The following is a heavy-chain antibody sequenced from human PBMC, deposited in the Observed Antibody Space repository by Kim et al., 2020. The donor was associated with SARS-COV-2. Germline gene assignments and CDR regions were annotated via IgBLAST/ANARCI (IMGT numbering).Heavy chain of an antibody. D-gene: IGHD6-13*01. Sequence: GGSLRLSCAASGFILRSYSMNWVRPAPGKGLEWVSFISSTSSYIYYAASVTARSTISRDNAKNSLHLQGNSLRAGATAVYYSARGLTRRYSISRQYLDN. CDR2: ISSTSSYI. J-gene: IGHJ5*01. CDR3: ARGLTRRYSISRQYLDN. CDR1: GFILRSYS. V-gene: IGHV3-21*01.